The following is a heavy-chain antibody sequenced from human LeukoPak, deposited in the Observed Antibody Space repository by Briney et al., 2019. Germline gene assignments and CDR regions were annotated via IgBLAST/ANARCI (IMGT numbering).Heavy chain of an antibody. D-gene: IGHD3-22*01. V-gene: IGHV3-73*01. J-gene: IGHJ4*02. CDR1: GFAFSDSG. Sequence: GGSLRLSCAASGFAFSDSGMHWVRQAPGKGLEWVGRMRSKTQNYATAYAASVKGRFTISRDDSKNTAFLQMNSLKTEDTAVYYCTNYDDSSDLWGYWGQGTLVTVSS. CDR3: TNYDDSSDLWGY. CDR2: MRSKTQNYAT.